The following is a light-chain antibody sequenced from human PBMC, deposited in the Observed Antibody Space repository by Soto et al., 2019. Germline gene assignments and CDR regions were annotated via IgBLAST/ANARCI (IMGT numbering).Light chain of an antibody. CDR2: GAS. CDR3: QQYGSSPQT. V-gene: IGKV3-20*01. CDR1: QSVSSSY. Sequence: EIVLTQSPGTLSLSPGERATLSCRASQSVSSSYLAWYQQKPGQAPRLLIDGASSRATGIQDRFSGSGSGTDFTLTISRLEPEDFAVYYCQQYGSSPQTFGQGTKVEIK. J-gene: IGKJ1*01.